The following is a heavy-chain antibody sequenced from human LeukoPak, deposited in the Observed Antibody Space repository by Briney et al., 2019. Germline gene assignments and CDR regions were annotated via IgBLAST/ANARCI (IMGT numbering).Heavy chain of an antibody. D-gene: IGHD6-13*01. J-gene: IGHJ3*02. CDR3: ARDVAGYSRSFDI. V-gene: IGHV4-61*02. CDR2: IYTSGTYSSGSA. CDR1: GDSVSSPGYF. Sequence: SSQTLSLTCTVSGDSVSSPGYFWTWVRQPAGKGLEWIGCIYTSGTYSSGSADYNPSLESRVTISVDTSKNQFSLRLSSVTATDTAMYYCARDVAGYSRSFDIWGQGTMVTVSS.